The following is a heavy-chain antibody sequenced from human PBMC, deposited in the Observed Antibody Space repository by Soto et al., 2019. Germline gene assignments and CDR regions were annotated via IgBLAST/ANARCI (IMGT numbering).Heavy chain of an antibody. D-gene: IGHD3-16*02. V-gene: IGHV1-69*06. J-gene: IGHJ4*02. CDR1: GGTFSSYA. CDR2: IIPIFGTA. Sequence: ASVKVSCKASGGTFSSYAISWVRQAPGQGLEWMGGIIPIFGTANYAQKFQGRVTITADKSTSTAYMELSSLRSEDTAVYYCAITYYDYVWGSYRYSGFDYWGQGTLVTVSS. CDR3: AITYYDYVWGSYRYSGFDY.